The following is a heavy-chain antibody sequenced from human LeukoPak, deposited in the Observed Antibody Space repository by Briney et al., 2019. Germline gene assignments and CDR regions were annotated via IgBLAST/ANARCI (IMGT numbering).Heavy chain of an antibody. V-gene: IGHV1-2*02. CDR2: INPNSGGT. CDR3: QFRTGGGWYGSGSYYNGDY. Sequence: ASVEVSCKASGYTFTDYHMHWVRQAPGQGLEWMGWINPNSGGTNYAQKFQGRVTMTRDTSISTAYMELSRLRSDDTAVYYCQFRTGGGWYGSGSYYNGDYWGQGTLVTVSS. CDR1: GYTFTDYH. D-gene: IGHD3-10*01. J-gene: IGHJ4*02.